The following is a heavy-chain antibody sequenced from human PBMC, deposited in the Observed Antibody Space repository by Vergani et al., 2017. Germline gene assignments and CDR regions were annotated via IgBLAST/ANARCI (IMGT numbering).Heavy chain of an antibody. CDR1: GGSISSGGYY. CDR3: ARXDLHPYYYYYYMDV. V-gene: IGHV4-31*03. Sequence: QVQLQESGPGLVKPSQTLALTCTVSGGSISSGGYYWSWIRQHPGKGLEGIGYIYYSGSTYYNPSLKSRVTISVDTSKNQFSLKLSSVTAADTAVYYCARXDLHPYYYYYYMDVWGKGTTVTVSS. J-gene: IGHJ6*03. D-gene: IGHD4-11*01. CDR2: IYYSGST.